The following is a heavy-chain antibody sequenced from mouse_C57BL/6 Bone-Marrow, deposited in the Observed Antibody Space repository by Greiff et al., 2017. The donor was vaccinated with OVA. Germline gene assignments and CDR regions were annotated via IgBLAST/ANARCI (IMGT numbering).Heavy chain of an antibody. Sequence: QVQLKESGAELVKPGASVKLSCKASGYTFTSYWMHWVKQRPGQGLEWIGMIHPNSGSTNYNEKFKSKATLTVDKSSSTAYMQLSSLTSEDSAVYYCAGHLWYFDVWGTGTTVTVSS. CDR2: IHPNSGST. CDR1: GYTFTSYW. J-gene: IGHJ1*03. CDR3: AGHLWYFDV. V-gene: IGHV1-64*01.